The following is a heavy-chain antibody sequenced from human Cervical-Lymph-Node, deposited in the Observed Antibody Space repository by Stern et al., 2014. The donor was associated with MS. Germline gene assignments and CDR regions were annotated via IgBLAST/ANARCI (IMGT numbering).Heavy chain of an antibody. J-gene: IGHJ4*02. Sequence: EVQLVEYGGGLVQPGGSLRLSCAASGFTFSRYWMHWVRQAPGKRLVWVSLINSDGSNTNYADSVKGRFTISRDNAKNTLYLQMNSLRAEDTAVYYCARVSHSSGLDWGQGTLVTVSS. V-gene: IGHV3-74*01. CDR1: GFTFSRYW. D-gene: IGHD3-22*01. CDR3: ARVSHSSGLD. CDR2: INSDGSNT.